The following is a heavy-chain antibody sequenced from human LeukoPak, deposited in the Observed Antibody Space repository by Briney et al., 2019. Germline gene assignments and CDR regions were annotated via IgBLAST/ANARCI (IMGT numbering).Heavy chain of an antibody. V-gene: IGHV4-39*01. CDR1: GGSISSSSYY. D-gene: IGHD6-19*01. Sequence: SETLSLTCTVSGGSISSSSYYWGWIRQPSGKGLGWIGSIYYGGSTYYNPSLKSRVTISVDTSRNQFSLKLSSVTAADTAVYYCARVVAVAGISDYWGQGTLVTVSS. J-gene: IGHJ4*02. CDR3: ARVVAVAGISDY. CDR2: IYYGGST.